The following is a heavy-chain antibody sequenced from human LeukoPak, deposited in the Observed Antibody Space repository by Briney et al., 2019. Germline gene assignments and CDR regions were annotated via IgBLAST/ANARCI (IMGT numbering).Heavy chain of an antibody. CDR3: ARGGSTGYNYNAFDM. D-gene: IGHD3-22*01. CDR2: IWSDRNYT. J-gene: IGHJ3*02. CDR1: GLTFSSYG. V-gene: IGHV3-33*01. Sequence: GGSLRLSCAASGLTFSSYGIHWVRQAPGKGLEWVAVIWSDRNYTYYADSVKGRFTISRDNAKNSLYLHMNSLRAEDTAVYYCARGGSTGYNYNAFDMWGQGTMVAVSS.